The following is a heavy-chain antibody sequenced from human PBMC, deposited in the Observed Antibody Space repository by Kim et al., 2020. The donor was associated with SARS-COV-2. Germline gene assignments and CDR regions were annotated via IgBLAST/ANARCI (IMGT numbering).Heavy chain of an antibody. J-gene: IGHJ6*02. CDR2: MNPNSGNT. D-gene: IGHD6-13*01. V-gene: IGHV1-8*01. Sequence: ASVKVSCKASGYTFTSYDINWVRQATGQGLEWMGWMNPNSGNTGYAQKFQGRVTMTRNTSISTAYMELSSLRSEDTAVYYCARQQLDSYYYGMDVWGQGTTVTVSS. CDR3: ARQQLDSYYYGMDV. CDR1: GYTFTSYD.